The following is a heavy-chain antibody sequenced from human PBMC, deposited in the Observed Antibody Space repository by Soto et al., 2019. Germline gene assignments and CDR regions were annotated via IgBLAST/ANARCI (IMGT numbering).Heavy chain of an antibody. CDR1: GESISSGGYY. Sequence: QVQLQESGPGLVKASQTLSLICNVSGESISSGGYYWSWIRHHPGKGLEWIGYIYDSESAYYNPSLKIRVTISMDTSKNHFAMKLSSVTAADTAVYYCARASSSSSAADYWGQGTLITVSS. J-gene: IGHJ4*02. CDR3: ARASSSSSAADY. CDR2: IYDSESA. D-gene: IGHD6-6*01. V-gene: IGHV4-31*03.